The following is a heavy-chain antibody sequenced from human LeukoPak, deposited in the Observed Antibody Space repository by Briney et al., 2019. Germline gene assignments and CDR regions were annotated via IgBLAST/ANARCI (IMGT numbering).Heavy chain of an antibody. Sequence: GGSLRLSCAASGFTFSNHWMSWVRQAPGKGLEWVANIKYDGSEKYHVDSVKSRFTIFRDNAKNSLYLQMNSLRAEDTAVYYCARDHIAPGLLFDCWGQGTQVTVSS. CDR2: IKYDGSEK. CDR3: ARDHIAPGLLFDC. CDR1: GFTFSNHW. J-gene: IGHJ4*02. V-gene: IGHV3-7*01. D-gene: IGHD2-21*01.